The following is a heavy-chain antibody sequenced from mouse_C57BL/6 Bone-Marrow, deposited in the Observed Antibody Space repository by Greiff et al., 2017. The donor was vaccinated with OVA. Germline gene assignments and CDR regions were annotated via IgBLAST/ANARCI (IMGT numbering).Heavy chain of an antibody. CDR3: ARGETFWYFDV. V-gene: IGHV7-1*01. J-gene: IGHJ1*03. Sequence: EVQLMESGGGLVQSGRSLRLSCATSGFTFSDFYMEWVRQAPGQGLEWIAASRNKANAYTTEYSASVKGRFIVSRDTSPRILYLQMNGLRADDAAVYYCARGETFWYFDVWGTGTTVTVSS. CDR1: GFTFSDFY. CDR2: SRNKANAYTT.